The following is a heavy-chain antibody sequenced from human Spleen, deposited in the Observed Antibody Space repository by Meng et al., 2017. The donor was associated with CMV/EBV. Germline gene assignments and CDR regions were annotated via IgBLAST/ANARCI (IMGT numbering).Heavy chain of an antibody. CDR1: RYTFFDYG. CDR2: IYPGDSDT. V-gene: IGHV5-51*01. J-gene: IGHJ4*02. Sequence: GGSLRLSCKSSRYTFFDYGIGWVRQMPGKGLEWMGIIYPGDSDTRYSPSFQGQVTISADKSISTAYLQWSSLKASDTAMYYCARHPNSGDSDGFSWGQGTLVTVSS. CDR3: ARHPNSGDSDGFS. D-gene: IGHD4-17*01.